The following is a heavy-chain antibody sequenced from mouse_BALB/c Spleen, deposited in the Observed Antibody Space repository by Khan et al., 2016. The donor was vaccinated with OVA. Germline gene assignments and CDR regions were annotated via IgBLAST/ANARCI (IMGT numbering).Heavy chain of an antibody. D-gene: IGHD2-10*01. CDR3: ARPSYSSYTLDY. J-gene: IGHJ4*01. V-gene: IGHV9-3-1*01. Sequence: KQSPGKVLKWMGWINTYTGEPTYADDFKGRFAFSLETSATTAYLQINNLKNEDTATYFCARPSYSSYTLDYWGQGTSVTVSS. CDR2: INTYTGEP.